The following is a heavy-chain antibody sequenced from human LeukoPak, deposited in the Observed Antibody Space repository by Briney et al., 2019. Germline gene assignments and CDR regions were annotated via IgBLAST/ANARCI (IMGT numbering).Heavy chain of an antibody. CDR2: IYHSGST. CDR3: ARGEDSPAQPFDY. CDR1: GCTIRSGGYS. D-gene: IGHD1-14*01. J-gene: IGHJ4*02. V-gene: IGHV4-30-2*01. Sequence: SETLSLTCVVSGCTIRSGGYSWSWIRQPPGKGLEWIGYIYHSGSTYYNPSLKSRVTISVDTSKNQFSLKLRSVTAADTAVYYCARGEDSPAQPFDYWGQGTLVTVSS.